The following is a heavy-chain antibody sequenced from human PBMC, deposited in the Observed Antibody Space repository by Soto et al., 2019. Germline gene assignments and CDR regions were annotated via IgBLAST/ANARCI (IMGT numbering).Heavy chain of an antibody. CDR1: GFTFDDYA. Sequence: EVQLVESGGDLVQPGGSLRLSCAASGFTFDDYAMHWVRQVPGKGLEWVSGINWDSDTIAYAASVRGRFTISRDNAKNSLYLQMNSLRSEDTALYYCAIDFHTNMALMDVWGKGTTVTVSS. CDR2: INWDSDTI. V-gene: IGHV3-9*01. CDR3: AIDFHTNMALMDV. D-gene: IGHD3-10*01. J-gene: IGHJ6*03.